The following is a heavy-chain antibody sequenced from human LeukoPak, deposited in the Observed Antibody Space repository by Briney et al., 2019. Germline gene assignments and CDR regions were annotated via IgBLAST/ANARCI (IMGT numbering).Heavy chain of an antibody. V-gene: IGHV3-30*18. CDR3: AKTRGDDFWSGSLPYYYYYGMDV. J-gene: IGHJ6*02. D-gene: IGHD3-3*01. CDR1: GFTFSDYG. Sequence: GGSLRLSCAASGFTFSDYGMHWVRQAPGKGLEWMAVISYDGRNKDYADSVKGRFTISRDKSKNTLYLQMNSLRAEDTAVYYCAKTRGDDFWSGSLPYYYYYGMDVWGQGTTVTVS. CDR2: ISYDGRNK.